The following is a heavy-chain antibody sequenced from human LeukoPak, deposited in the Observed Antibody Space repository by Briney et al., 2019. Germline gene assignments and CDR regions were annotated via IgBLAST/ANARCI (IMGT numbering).Heavy chain of an antibody. J-gene: IGHJ4*02. V-gene: IGHV4-38-2*02. CDR2: IYHGGST. Sequence: SETLSLTCTVSGYSISSGYYWGWIRQSPGKGLEWIGSIYHGGSTYYNPSLRSRVIVSVDTSKNHFSLKMSSVTAADTAVYYCARASIFSRSFDYWGQGTLVTVSS. CDR1: GYSISSGYY. CDR3: ARASIFSRSFDY. D-gene: IGHD3-3*01.